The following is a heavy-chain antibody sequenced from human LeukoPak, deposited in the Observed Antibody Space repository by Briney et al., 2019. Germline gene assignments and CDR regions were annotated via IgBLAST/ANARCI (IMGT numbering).Heavy chain of an antibody. D-gene: IGHD3-10*01. Sequence: SLRLSCTASGFTFGDYAMSWVRQAPGKGLEWVGFIRSKAYGGTTEYAASVKGRFTISRDDSKSIAYLQMNSLKTEDTAVYYCTHMVRAFDYWGQGTLVTVSS. J-gene: IGHJ4*02. CDR2: IRSKAYGGTT. V-gene: IGHV3-49*04. CDR1: GFTFGDYA. CDR3: THMVRAFDY.